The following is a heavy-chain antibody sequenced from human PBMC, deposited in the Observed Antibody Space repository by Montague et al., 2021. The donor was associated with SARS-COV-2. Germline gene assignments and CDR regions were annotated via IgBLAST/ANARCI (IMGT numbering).Heavy chain of an antibody. J-gene: IGHJ5*02. V-gene: IGHV4-39*01. Sequence: SETLSLTCLVSGGTISTDNLYWYWAWIRQPPGKGLEWIGSIFHNGDSYYNPSLNTRVTISIDTSRNHFSLSLTSVTAPDTAVYYCARLYIQKTLVGASRRRWFDPWGQGTLVTVSS. CDR3: ARLYIQKTLVGASRRRWFDP. CDR2: IFHNGDS. CDR1: GGTISTDNLYWY. D-gene: IGHD1-26*01.